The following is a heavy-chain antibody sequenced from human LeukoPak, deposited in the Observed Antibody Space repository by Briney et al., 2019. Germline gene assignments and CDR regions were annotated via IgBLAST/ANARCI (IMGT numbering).Heavy chain of an antibody. CDR3: SSPYYDFWSHAFDI. V-gene: IGHV4-39*01. Sequence: PGGSLRLSCAASGFTFSSYWMSWVRQPPGKGLEWIGSIYYSGSTYYNPSLKSRVTISVDTSKNQFSLKLSSVTAADTAVYYCSSPYYDFWSHAFDIWGQGTMVTVSS. D-gene: IGHD3-3*01. CDR2: IYYSGST. CDR1: GFTFSSYW. J-gene: IGHJ3*02.